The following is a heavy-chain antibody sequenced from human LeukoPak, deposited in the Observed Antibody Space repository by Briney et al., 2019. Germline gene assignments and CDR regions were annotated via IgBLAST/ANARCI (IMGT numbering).Heavy chain of an antibody. J-gene: IGHJ4*02. V-gene: IGHV3-13*01. CDR2: IGTAGDT. Sequence: GGSLRLSCAASGFTFSSYWMHWVRQATGKGLEWVSAIGTAGDTYYPGSVKGRFTISRENAKNSLYLQMNSLRAEDTAVYYCAKAAAAGPIDYWGQGTLVTVSS. CDR3: AKAAAAGPIDY. D-gene: IGHD6-13*01. CDR1: GFTFSSYW.